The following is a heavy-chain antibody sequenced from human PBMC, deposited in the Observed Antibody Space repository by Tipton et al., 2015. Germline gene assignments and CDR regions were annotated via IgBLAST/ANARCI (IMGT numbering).Heavy chain of an antibody. CDR3: ACQDYDSLTRDYQTVDY. Sequence: TLSLTCTVSGGSVSSGSYYWSWIRQPPGKGLEWIGSISHRGNPYYDPSLKSRVPMSRDTSKNQFSLKLTSLTAADTAVYYCACQDYDSLTRDYQTVDYWGQGTLVTVSS. CDR2: ISHRGNP. V-gene: IGHV4-39*07. J-gene: IGHJ4*02. CDR1: GGSVSSGSYY. D-gene: IGHD3-9*01.